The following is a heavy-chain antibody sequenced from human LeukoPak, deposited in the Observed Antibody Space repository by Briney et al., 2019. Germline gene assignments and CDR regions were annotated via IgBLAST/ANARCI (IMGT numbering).Heavy chain of an antibody. Sequence: GGSLRLSCAASGFTFSSYWMHWVRQAPGKGLVWVSRINSDGSSTSYADSVKGRFTISRDNAKNTLYLQMNSLRAEDTAVYCCAREYYYDGGLFDYWGQGTLVTVSS. J-gene: IGHJ4*02. V-gene: IGHV3-74*01. D-gene: IGHD3-22*01. CDR2: INSDGSST. CDR3: AREYYYDGGLFDY. CDR1: GFTFSSYW.